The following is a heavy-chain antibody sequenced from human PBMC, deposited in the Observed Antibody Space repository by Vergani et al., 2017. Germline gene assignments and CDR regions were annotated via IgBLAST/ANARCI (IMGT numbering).Heavy chain of an antibody. D-gene: IGHD6-6*01. Sequence: VQLVESGGGVVQPGRSLRLSCAASGFTFSSYAMSWVRQAPGKGLEWVSAISGSGGSTYYADSVKGRFTISRDNAKNSLYLQMNSLRAEDTAVYYCAKGGGRIAARPNNYYYYYMDVWGKGTTVTVSS. J-gene: IGHJ6*03. CDR3: AKGGGRIAARPNNYYYYYMDV. CDR2: ISGSGGST. V-gene: IGHV3-23*04. CDR1: GFTFSSYA.